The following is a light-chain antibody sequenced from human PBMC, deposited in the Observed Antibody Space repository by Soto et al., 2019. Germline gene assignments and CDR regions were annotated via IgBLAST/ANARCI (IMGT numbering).Light chain of an antibody. Sequence: EIVMTQSPATLSVSPGERATLSCRASQSVSSNLAWYQQKPGQAPRLLIYGASTRATGIPARFSGSGSGTAFTLTISSLQSEDFAVYYCQQYNIWPPLTFGKGTKVEIK. V-gene: IGKV3-15*01. J-gene: IGKJ1*01. CDR3: QQYNIWPPLT. CDR1: QSVSSN. CDR2: GAS.